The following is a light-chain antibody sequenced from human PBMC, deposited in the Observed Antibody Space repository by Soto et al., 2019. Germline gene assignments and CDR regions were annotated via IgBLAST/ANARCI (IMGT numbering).Light chain of an antibody. CDR1: SSNIGAGYD. V-gene: IGLV1-40*01. CDR2: GNN. J-gene: IGLJ1*01. CDR3: SSYTSSSTPWV. Sequence: QSVLTQPPSVSGAPGQRVTISCTGSSSNIGAGYDVHWYQQLPGTAPKLLIYGNNIRPSGVPDRFSGSKSGTSASLTISGLQAEDEADYYCSSYTSSSTPWVFGTGTKVTVL.